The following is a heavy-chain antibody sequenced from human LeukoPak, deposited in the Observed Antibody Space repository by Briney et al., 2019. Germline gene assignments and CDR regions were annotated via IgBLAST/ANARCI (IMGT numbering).Heavy chain of an antibody. CDR1: GGSISSSTYY. Sequence: PSETLSLTCTVSGGSISSSTYYWGWIRQLPGKGLEWIGSIYYSGYTYHNPSLESRVTMSVDTSKNQFSLKLTSVTAADTAVYYCATSGPGTVYYYYYGMDVWGQGTTVTVSS. D-gene: IGHD3-10*01. J-gene: IGHJ6*02. CDR2: IYYSGYT. CDR3: ATSGPGTVYYYYYGMDV. V-gene: IGHV4-39*01.